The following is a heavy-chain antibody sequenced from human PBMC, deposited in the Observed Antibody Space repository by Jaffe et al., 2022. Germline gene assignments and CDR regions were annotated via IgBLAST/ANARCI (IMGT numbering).Heavy chain of an antibody. CDR1: GFTFGDYA. J-gene: IGHJ1*01. V-gene: IGHV3-49*04. Sequence: EVQLVESGGGLVQPGRSLRLSCTASGFTFGDYAMSWVRQAPGKGLEWVGFIRSKAYGGTTEYAASVKGRFTISRDDSKSIAYLQMNSLKTEDTAVYYCTRAPPVLVTLEWVFQHWGQGTLVTVSS. CDR2: IRSKAYGGTT. CDR3: TRAPPVLVTLEWVFQH. D-gene: IGHD3-3*01.